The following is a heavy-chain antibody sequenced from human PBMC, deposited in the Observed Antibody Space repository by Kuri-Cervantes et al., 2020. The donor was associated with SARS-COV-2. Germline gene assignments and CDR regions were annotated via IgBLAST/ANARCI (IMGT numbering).Heavy chain of an antibody. CDR1: GFTFSSHG. J-gene: IGHJ6*02. Sequence: GESLKISCAASGFTFSSHGMHWVRQAPGKGLEWVAVISYDGSNKYYADSVKGRFTISRDNSKNTLYLQMNSLRADDTAVYYCARDGSDGYYGSHGMDVWGQGTTVTVSS. CDR3: ARDGSDGYYGSHGMDV. V-gene: IGHV3-30*03. D-gene: IGHD3-10*01. CDR2: ISYDGSNK.